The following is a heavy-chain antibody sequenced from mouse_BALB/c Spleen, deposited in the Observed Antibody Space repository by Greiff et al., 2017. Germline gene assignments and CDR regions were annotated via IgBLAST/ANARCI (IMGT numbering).Heavy chain of an antibody. V-gene: IGHV1-69*02. J-gene: IGHJ3*01. Sequence: QVQLQQPGAELVKPGAPVKLSCKASGYTFTSYGMTWVKQRPGRGLEWIVRIDPSDSETHYNQKFKDKATLTVDKSSSTAYIQLSSLTSEDSAVYYFARAYRYSWLDYGGQGTLVTVSA. CDR2: IDPSDSET. CDR3: ARAYRYSWLDY. D-gene: IGHD2-14*01. CDR1: GYTFTSYG.